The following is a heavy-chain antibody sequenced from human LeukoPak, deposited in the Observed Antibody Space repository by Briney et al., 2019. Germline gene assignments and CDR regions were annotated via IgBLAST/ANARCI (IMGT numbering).Heavy chain of an antibody. V-gene: IGHV3-23*01. J-gene: IGHJ4*02. Sequence: GGSLRLSCAASGFTSSSYAMSWVRQAPGKGLEWVSAISGSGGSTYYADSVKGRFTISRDNSKNTLYLQMNSLRAEDTAVYYCAKWGTLEPNGPFDYWGQGTLVTVSS. CDR2: ISGSGGST. D-gene: IGHD1-1*01. CDR3: AKWGTLEPNGPFDY. CDR1: GFTSSSYA.